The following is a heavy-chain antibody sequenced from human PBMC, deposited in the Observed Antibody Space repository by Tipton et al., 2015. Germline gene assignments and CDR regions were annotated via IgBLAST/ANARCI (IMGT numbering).Heavy chain of an antibody. Sequence: TLSLTCSFDGGSLNGHYWSWIRQPPGGGLEWIGQILYRGDTQYNPSPKSRVIISLDTSTTQISLQLTSVTAVDTATYYCASHGGYSFASWGRGTLVTVSS. CDR3: ASHGGYSFAS. CDR1: GGSLNGHY. CDR2: ILYRGDT. V-gene: IGHV4-34*12. J-gene: IGHJ4*02. D-gene: IGHD5-18*01.